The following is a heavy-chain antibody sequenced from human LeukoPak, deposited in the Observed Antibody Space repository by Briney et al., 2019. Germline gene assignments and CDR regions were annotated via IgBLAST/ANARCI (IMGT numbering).Heavy chain of an antibody. CDR2: IYYSGST. J-gene: IGHJ4*02. CDR3: ASSGSGVNYLRLESDYFDY. CDR1: GGSISSSSYY. Sequence: SETLSLTCTVSGGSISSSSYYWGWIRQPPGKGLEWIGSIYYSGSTYYNPSLKSRVTISVDTSKNQFSLKLSSVTAADTAVYYCASSGSGVNYLRLESDYFDYWGQGTLVTVST. V-gene: IGHV4-39*01. D-gene: IGHD2-15*01.